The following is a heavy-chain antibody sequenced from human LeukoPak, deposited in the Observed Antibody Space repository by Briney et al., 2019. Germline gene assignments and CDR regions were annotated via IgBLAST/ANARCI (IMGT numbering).Heavy chain of an antibody. J-gene: IGHJ6*03. CDR3: AKSGSTGYYYYYYYMDV. Sequence: GGSLRLSCAASGFTFSSYGMSWVRQAPGKWLEWGSAISGSGGSTYYADSVKGRFTICRDNSKHTVYLQIHSLRAEDTAIYYCAKSGSTGYYYYYYYMDVWGKGNSVTVSS. CDR1: GFTFSSYG. V-gene: IGHV3-23*01. CDR2: ISGSGGST. D-gene: IGHD2-8*02.